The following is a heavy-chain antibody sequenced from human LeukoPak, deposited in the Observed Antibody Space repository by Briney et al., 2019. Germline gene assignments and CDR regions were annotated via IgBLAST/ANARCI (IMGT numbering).Heavy chain of an antibody. CDR2: INEDGSEK. D-gene: IGHD1-26*01. V-gene: IGHV3-7*01. CDR3: ARELGSYEGGYYGMDV. J-gene: IGHJ6*02. CDR1: GFTFSTRW. Sequence: GGSLRLSCAASGFTFSTRWMSWVRQAPGKGLEWVANINEDGSEKNYVESLKGRFTISRDNAKNSLYLQMNSLRAEDTALYYCARELGSYEGGYYGMDVWGQGTTVTVSS.